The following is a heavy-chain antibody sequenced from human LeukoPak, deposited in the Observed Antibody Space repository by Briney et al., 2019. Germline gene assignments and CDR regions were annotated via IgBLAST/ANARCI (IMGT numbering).Heavy chain of an antibody. CDR1: GDSISSTSYY. V-gene: IGHV4-39*07. J-gene: IGHJ3*02. Sequence: PSETLSLTCTVSGDSISSTSYYWGWIRQPPGKGLEWIGSIYYSGSIYYSPSLKSRISISVDTAKNQFSLKLSSVTAADTAVYYCARVGVSSDAFDIWGQGTMVTVSS. CDR3: ARVGVSSDAFDI. D-gene: IGHD1-26*01. CDR2: IYYSGSI.